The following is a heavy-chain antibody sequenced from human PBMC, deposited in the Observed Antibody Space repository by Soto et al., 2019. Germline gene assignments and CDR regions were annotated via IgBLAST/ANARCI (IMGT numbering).Heavy chain of an antibody. D-gene: IGHD4-17*01. CDR3: ARSTNDYGDRH. V-gene: IGHV1-8*01. CDR1: GYTFTSYD. Sequence: QVQLVQSGAEVKKPGASVKVSCKASGYTFTSYDINWVRQATGQGLEWMGWMNPNSGNTGYALKFQGRVTMTSNTAISTAYMERSTLRSEDTAVYYCARSTNDYGDRHWGQGTLVTVSS. J-gene: IGHJ4*02. CDR2: MNPNSGNT.